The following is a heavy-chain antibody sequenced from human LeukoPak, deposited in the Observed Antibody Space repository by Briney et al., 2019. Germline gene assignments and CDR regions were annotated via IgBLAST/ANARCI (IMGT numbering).Heavy chain of an antibody. CDR1: GFTFSSYW. Sequence: GGSLRLSCAASGFTFSSYWMHWVRQAPGKGLVWVSRINSDGSSTSYADSVKGRFTISRDNAKNTLYLQMNSLRAEDTAVYYCARVTRLQANDYWGQGTLVTVSS. CDR2: INSDGSST. J-gene: IGHJ4*02. V-gene: IGHV3-74*01. CDR3: ARVTRLQANDY. D-gene: IGHD5-24*01.